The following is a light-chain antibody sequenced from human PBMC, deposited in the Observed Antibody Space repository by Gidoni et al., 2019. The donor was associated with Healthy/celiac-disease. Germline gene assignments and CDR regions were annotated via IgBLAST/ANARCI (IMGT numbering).Light chain of an antibody. J-gene: IGKJ5*01. Sequence: EIVMTQSRAPLSVSPGERATLSCRASQSVSSNLAWYQQKPGHAPRLLIYGASTRATGIPARFSGSGSGTEFPLTISSLQSEDFAVYYCQQYNNWPPPITFGQGTRLEIK. CDR2: GAS. V-gene: IGKV3-15*01. CDR3: QQYNNWPPPIT. CDR1: QSVSSN.